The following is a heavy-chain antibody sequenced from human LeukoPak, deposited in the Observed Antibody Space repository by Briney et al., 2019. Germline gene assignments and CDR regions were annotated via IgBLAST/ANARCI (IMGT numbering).Heavy chain of an antibody. Sequence: SETLSLTCAVYGGSFSGYYWSWIRQPPGKGLEWIGEINHSGSTNYNPSLKSRVTISVDTSKNQFSLKLSSVTAADTAVYYCASRATITTHAPFDYWGQGTLVTVSS. V-gene: IGHV4-34*01. D-gene: IGHD5-12*01. J-gene: IGHJ4*02. CDR1: GGSFSGYY. CDR3: ASRATITTHAPFDY. CDR2: INHSGST.